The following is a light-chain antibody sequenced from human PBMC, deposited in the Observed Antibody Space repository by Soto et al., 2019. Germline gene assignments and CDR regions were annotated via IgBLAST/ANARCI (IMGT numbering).Light chain of an antibody. J-gene: IGKJ4*01. CDR3: QQYNNWPLT. CDR2: GAS. CDR1: QSVSSN. Sequence: EIVMTQSPATLSVSPGERATLSCRASQSVSSNLAWYQQKPGQAPRLLIYGASTRATGIPARFSGSGSGTAFTLIISSLQSEDFAVYYCQQYNNWPLTFAGGTKVEIK. V-gene: IGKV3D-15*01.